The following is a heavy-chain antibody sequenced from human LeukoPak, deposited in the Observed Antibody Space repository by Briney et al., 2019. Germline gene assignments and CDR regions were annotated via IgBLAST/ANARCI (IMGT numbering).Heavy chain of an antibody. Sequence: GGSLRLSCAASGFTFSSYSMNWVRQAPGKGLEWVSYISSSSSSIYHADSVKGRVTISRDNAKNSLYLQMNSLRAEDTAVYYCARDADSSSWSMYYYYGMDVWGQGTTVTVSS. CDR1: GFTFSSYS. CDR2: ISSSSSSI. J-gene: IGHJ6*02. D-gene: IGHD6-13*01. V-gene: IGHV3-48*04. CDR3: ARDADSSSWSMYYYYGMDV.